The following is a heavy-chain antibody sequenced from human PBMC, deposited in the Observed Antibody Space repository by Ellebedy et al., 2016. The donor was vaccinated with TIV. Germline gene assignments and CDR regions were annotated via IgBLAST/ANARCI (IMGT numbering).Heavy chain of an antibody. CDR3: TRTLTSYYFDY. CDR1: GFTFSYYW. V-gene: IGHV3-74*01. D-gene: IGHD2-21*02. CDR2: VNGGGVST. Sequence: PGGSLRLSCEASGFTFSYYWMQWVRQAPGKGLVWVSRVNGGGVSTSYSDSVKGRFTISRDNAKKTLYLQMNSLRAEDTAVYYCTRTLTSYYFDYWGQGALVTVSS. J-gene: IGHJ4*02.